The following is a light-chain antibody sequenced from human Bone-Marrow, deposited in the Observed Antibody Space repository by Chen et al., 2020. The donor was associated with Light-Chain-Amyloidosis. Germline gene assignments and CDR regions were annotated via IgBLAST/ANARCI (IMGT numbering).Light chain of an antibody. J-gene: IGLJ1*01. V-gene: IGLV2-14*01. CDR1: SGDVGTYNY. CDR3: SSFTSSSSYV. Sequence: QSALTQPASVSGSPGQSITISCTGTSGDVGTYNYVSWYQQHPGKAPKVMIYAVSNRPSGVSNRFSGSKYGNTASLTISVLQAEDEADYYCSSFTSSSSYVFGPGTKVTVL. CDR2: AVS.